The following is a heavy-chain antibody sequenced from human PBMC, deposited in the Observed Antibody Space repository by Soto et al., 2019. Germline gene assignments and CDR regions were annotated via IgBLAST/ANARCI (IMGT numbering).Heavy chain of an antibody. J-gene: IGHJ3*02. Sequence: QITLKESGPTLVKPTQTPTLTCTFSGFSLSTSGVGVGWIRQPPGKALEWLALIYWDDDKRYSPSLKSRLTITKDTSENQVVLTMTNMDPVDTATYYCAHRHRIVGANDAFDIWGQGTMVTVSS. CDR3: AHRHRIVGANDAFDI. V-gene: IGHV2-5*02. CDR2: IYWDDDK. D-gene: IGHD1-26*01. CDR1: GFSLSTSGVG.